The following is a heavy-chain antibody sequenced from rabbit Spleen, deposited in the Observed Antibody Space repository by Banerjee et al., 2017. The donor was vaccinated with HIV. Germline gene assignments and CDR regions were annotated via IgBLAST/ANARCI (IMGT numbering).Heavy chain of an antibody. Sequence: ELVESGGGLVQPGESLKLSCKVSGIDFSNYGISWVRQAPGKGPEWIACIVNGNGNTYYASWVNGRFTISKTSSTTVTLQMTSLTAADTATYFCARAIVPWLGLTRLDLWGQGTLVTVS. CDR2: IVNGNGNT. D-gene: IGHD4-1*01. V-gene: IGHV1S47*01. CDR3: ARAIVPWLGLTRLDL. CDR1: GIDFSNYG. J-gene: IGHJ3*01.